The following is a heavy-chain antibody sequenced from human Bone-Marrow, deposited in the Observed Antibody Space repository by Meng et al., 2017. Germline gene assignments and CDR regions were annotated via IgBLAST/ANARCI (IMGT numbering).Heavy chain of an antibody. CDR2: IYYSGST. J-gene: IGHJ4*02. V-gene: IGHV4-31*01. CDR3: ARVGYSGSRVTSYYFDY. CDR1: CGSISSGGYY. D-gene: IGHD1-26*01. Sequence: QVQPQESGPGLVKPSQSLSLTCTVSCGSISSGGYYWSWIRQHPGKGLEWIGYIYYSGSTYYNPSLKSLVTISVDTSKNQFSLKLSSVTAADTAVYYCARVGYSGSRVTSYYFDYWGQGTLVTVSS.